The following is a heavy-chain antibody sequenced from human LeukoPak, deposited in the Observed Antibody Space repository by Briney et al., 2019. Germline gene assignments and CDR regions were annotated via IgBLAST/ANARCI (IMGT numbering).Heavy chain of an antibody. Sequence: SETLSITCTVSGGSITGYYWSWIRQPPGKGLEWVGYIFSSGSTNYNPSLKSRVTISLDTSKSQFSLKLISVTASDTAVYYCARLTKFLTTYYPTPWGQGTLVTVSS. V-gene: IGHV4-59*08. D-gene: IGHD2/OR15-2a*01. CDR3: ARLTKFLTTYYPTP. CDR2: IFSSGST. CDR1: GGSITGYY. J-gene: IGHJ5*02.